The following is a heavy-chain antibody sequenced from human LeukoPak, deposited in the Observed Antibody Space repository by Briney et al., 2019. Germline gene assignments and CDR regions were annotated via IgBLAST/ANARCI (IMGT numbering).Heavy chain of an antibody. Sequence: ASVKVSCKASGYTFTGNGITWVRQAPGQGLEWMGWINAYNGNTVYAQMFEGRVTLITDASTTTAYMELTNLRSDDTAIYYCARAGYCSGAACYAEGIDYWGQGTLVTVSS. D-gene: IGHD2-2*01. CDR3: ARAGYCSGAACYAEGIDY. CDR2: INAYNGNT. J-gene: IGHJ4*02. V-gene: IGHV1-18*01. CDR1: GYTFTGNG.